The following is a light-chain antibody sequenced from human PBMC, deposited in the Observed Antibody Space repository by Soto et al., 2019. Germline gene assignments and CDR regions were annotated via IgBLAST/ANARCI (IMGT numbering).Light chain of an antibody. CDR2: DAS. CDR3: LQDYGDSWT. V-gene: IGKV1-5*01. CDR1: QSITTW. Sequence: DIQMTQSPSTVSAYVGDSVTITCRASQSITTWLAWYQQRPGKAPKLLIYDASSLESGVPSRFSGSGSGTEFTLTISSLQPDDFASYYCLQDYGDSWTFGQGTKVDIK. J-gene: IGKJ1*01.